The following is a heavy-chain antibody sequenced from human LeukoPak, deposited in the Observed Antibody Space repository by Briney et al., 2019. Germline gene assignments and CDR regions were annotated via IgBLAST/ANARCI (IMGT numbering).Heavy chain of an antibody. CDR3: ARIPKPRGGYYYYMDV. D-gene: IGHD2-2*02. Sequence: KASETLSLTCVLSGGSISSNNWWSWVRQPPGKGLEWIGEIYHTGTTNYNPSLKSRVTISVDKSKNQFSLNLTSVTAADTAVYYCARIPKPRGGYYYYMDVWGKGTTVTISS. CDR1: GGSISSNNW. CDR2: IYHTGTT. V-gene: IGHV4-4*02. J-gene: IGHJ6*03.